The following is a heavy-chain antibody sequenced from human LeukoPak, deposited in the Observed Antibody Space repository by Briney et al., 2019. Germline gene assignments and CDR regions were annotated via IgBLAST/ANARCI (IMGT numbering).Heavy chain of an antibody. CDR1: GGSISSGGYY. CDR2: IYHSGST. D-gene: IGHD2-21*01. Sequence: SETLSLTCTVSGGSISSGGYYWSWIRQPPGKGLEWIGYIYHSGSTYYNPSLKSRVTISVDRSKNQFSLKLSSVTAADTAVYYCARSGPGDCYDYWGQGTLVTVSS. CDR3: ARSGPGDCYDY. V-gene: IGHV4-30-2*01. J-gene: IGHJ4*02.